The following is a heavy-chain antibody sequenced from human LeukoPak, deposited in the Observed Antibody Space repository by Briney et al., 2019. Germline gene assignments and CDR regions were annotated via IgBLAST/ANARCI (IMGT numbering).Heavy chain of an antibody. D-gene: IGHD3-3*01. V-gene: IGHV1-46*01. CDR3: ARARVAEDAFDI. J-gene: IGHJ3*02. CDR1: GYTFTNYH. CDR2: INPSGGST. Sequence: ASVKVSCKASGYTFTNYHMHWVRQAPGQGLEWMGIINPSGGSTSYAQKFQGRVTMTRDMSTSTVYMELSSLRSEDTAVYYCARARVAEDAFDIWGQGTMVTVSS.